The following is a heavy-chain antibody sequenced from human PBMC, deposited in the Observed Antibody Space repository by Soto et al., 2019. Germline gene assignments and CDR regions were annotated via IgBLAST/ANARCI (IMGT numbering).Heavy chain of an antibody. V-gene: IGHV3-23*01. CDR1: GLTFGSRA. CDR3: AKDLDSSGWRQYYFDY. J-gene: IGHJ4*02. CDR2: ITDTGGDA. D-gene: IGHD6-19*01. Sequence: GGSLRLSCVASGLTFGSRAMTWVRQAPGEGLQWVSTITDTGGDAKYADSVKGRFTISRDNSKNTLYLQMNSLRAEDTAVYYCAKDLDSSGWRQYYFDYWGQGTLVTVSS.